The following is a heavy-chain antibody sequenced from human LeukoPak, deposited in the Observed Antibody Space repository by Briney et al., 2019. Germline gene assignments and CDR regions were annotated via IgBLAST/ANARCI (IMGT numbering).Heavy chain of an antibody. CDR1: GYTFTSYY. CDR3: TGNYYGSGSYADFDY. V-gene: IGHV1-46*01. CDR2: INPSGGST. D-gene: IGHD3-10*01. J-gene: IGHJ4*02. Sequence: ASVKISCKASGYTFTSYYMHWVRQAPGQGLEWMGIINPSGGSTSYAQKFQGRVTMTRDMSTSTVYMELSSLRSEDTAVYYCTGNYYGSGSYADFDYWGQGTLVTVSS.